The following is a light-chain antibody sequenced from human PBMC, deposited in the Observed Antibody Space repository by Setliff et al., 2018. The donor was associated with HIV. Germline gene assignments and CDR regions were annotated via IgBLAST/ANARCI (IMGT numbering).Light chain of an antibody. CDR1: SSDVGGYNY. J-gene: IGLJ2*01. Sequence: QSALTQPPSASGSPGQSVTLSCTGTSSDVGGYNYVSWYQQHPGKAPKLIIYEVTKRPSGVPDRFSGSKSGNTASLTISGLQAEDEADYYCSSYTMYTPVIFGGGTKVTVL. CDR3: SSYTMYTPVI. V-gene: IGLV2-8*01. CDR2: EVT.